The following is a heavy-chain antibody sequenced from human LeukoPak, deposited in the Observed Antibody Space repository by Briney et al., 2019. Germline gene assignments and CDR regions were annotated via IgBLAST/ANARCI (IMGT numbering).Heavy chain of an antibody. J-gene: IGHJ3*02. CDR1: GGTFSGYT. Sequence: ASVKVSCKASGGTFSGYTISWVRQAPGQGLEWMGRIIPILGIANYAQKFQGRVTITADKSTSTAHMELSSLRSEDTAVYYCARESDYCSGGSCYLGAFDIWGQGTMVTVSS. CDR2: IIPILGIA. V-gene: IGHV1-69*04. D-gene: IGHD2-15*01. CDR3: ARESDYCSGGSCYLGAFDI.